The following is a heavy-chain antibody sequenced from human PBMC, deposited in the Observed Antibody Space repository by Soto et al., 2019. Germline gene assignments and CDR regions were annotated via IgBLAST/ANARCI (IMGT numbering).Heavy chain of an antibody. CDR1: GFTFSTYG. Sequence: EVQLVQSGGGLVQPGGSLRLSCAASGFTFSTYGMNWVRQAPGKGLEWVSYMSSTGSPIYYADSVKGRFTISRDNAENSLFLQMNSLGAEDTAMYYCARDELPYSYGSLPFFWGQGTRVTVSS. D-gene: IGHD5-18*01. CDR2: MSSTGSPI. V-gene: IGHV3-48*01. CDR3: ARDELPYSYGSLPFF. J-gene: IGHJ4*02.